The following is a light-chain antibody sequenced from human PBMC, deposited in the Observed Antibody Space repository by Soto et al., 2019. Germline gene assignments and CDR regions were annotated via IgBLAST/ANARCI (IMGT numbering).Light chain of an antibody. J-gene: IGKJ4*01. Sequence: EIVMTQSPATLSVSPGERATLSCRASQSVRGNLAWYQPKPGQAPRLLIYGASTRATDIPARFSGSGSETEFTLTISSLQSEDFAIYYCQQYINWPLTFGGGTKVEIK. CDR1: QSVRGN. V-gene: IGKV3-15*01. CDR2: GAS. CDR3: QQYINWPLT.